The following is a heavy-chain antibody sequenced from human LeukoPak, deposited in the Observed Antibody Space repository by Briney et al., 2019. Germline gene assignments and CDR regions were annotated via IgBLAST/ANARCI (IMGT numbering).Heavy chain of an antibody. CDR2: INHTGST. J-gene: IGHJ5*02. V-gene: IGHV4-34*01. CDR1: GGSFSAYY. Sequence: SETLSLTCAVYGGSFSAYYWSWIRQPPGKGLVWIGEINHTGSTNYHPSLKSRVTISVDTSKKWFSLRLNSVTAADTAVYYCARADFGVVRVFDPWGQGTLVTVSA. CDR3: ARADFGVVRVFDP. D-gene: IGHD3-3*01.